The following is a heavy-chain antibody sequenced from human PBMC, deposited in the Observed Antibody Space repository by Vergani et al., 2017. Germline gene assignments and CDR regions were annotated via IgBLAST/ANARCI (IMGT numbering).Heavy chain of an antibody. J-gene: IGHJ4*02. V-gene: IGHV3-74*01. D-gene: IGHD4-17*01. CDR1: GFTFSSYW. CDR2: INSDGSST. CDR3: AKFHPVTPYYFDY. Sequence: EVQLVESGGGLVQPGGSLRLSCAASGFTFSSYWMHWVRQAPGKGLVWVSRINSDGSSTSYADSVKGRFTISRDNSKNTLYLQMNSLRAEDTAVYYCAKFHPVTPYYFDYWGQGTLVTVSS.